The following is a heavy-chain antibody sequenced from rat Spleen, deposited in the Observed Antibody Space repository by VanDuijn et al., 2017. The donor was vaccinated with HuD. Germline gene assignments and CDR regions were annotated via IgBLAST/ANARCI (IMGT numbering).Heavy chain of an antibody. CDR1: GFTFNNYW. Sequence: EVQLVESGGGLVQPGRSLKVSCVASGFTFNNYWMTWIRQAPGKGLEWVASIAVTGGDTYYPDSVKGRFTISRDNAKSTLYLQMNSLRSEDTATYYCTAGGGYWDYWGQGVMVTVSS. CDR3: TAGGGYWDY. D-gene: IGHD1-11*01. V-gene: IGHV5-31*01. J-gene: IGHJ2*01. CDR2: IAVTGGDT.